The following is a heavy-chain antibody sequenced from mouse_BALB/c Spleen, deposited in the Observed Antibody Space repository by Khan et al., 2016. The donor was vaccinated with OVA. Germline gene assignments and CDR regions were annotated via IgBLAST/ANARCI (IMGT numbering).Heavy chain of an antibody. CDR1: GYTFTDYY. D-gene: IGHD1-2*01. CDR2: ISPGSGDT. J-gene: IGHJ3*01. CDR3: ARRNYFGYTFAY. Sequence: QVQLQQSGAELARPGASVKLSCKASGYTFTDYYINWVKQRTGQGLEWIGEISPGSGDTYYNEKFKGKAKLTADNSSTTAYMQLSSLTSEASAVYFCARRNYFGYTFAYWGQGTLVTVSA. V-gene: IGHV1-77*01.